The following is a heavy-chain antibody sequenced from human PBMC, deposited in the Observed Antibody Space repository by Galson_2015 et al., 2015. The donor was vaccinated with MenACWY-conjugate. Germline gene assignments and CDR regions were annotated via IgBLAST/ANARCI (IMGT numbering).Heavy chain of an antibody. CDR3: AKADGEYAHVTGQLRCCPDP. D-gene: IGHD2-2*01. CDR1: GFTFSRYG. J-gene: IGHJ5*02. Sequence: SLRLSCAASGFTFSRYGMHWVRQAPGKGLEWVAVIWFDGSKNFYADSVKGRFTISRDNSKSALYLQMDSLRAEDTAVYYCAKADGEYAHVTGQLRCCPDPRGQGTLVTVSS. CDR2: IWFDGSKN. V-gene: IGHV3-33*06.